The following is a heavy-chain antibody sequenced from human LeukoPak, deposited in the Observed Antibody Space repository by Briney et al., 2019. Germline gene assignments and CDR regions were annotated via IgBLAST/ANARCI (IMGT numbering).Heavy chain of an antibody. D-gene: IGHD2-2*02. J-gene: IGHJ5*02. CDR3: ARDRGDCSSTSCYTGHNWFDP. V-gene: IGHV1-69*05. CDR2: IIPIFGTA. Sequence: SVKVSCKASGGTFSSYAISWVRQAPGQGLEWMGRIIPIFGTANYAQKFQGRVTITTDESTSTAYMELSSLRSEDTAVYYCARDRGDCSSTSCYTGHNWFDPWGQGTLVTVSS. CDR1: GGTFSSYA.